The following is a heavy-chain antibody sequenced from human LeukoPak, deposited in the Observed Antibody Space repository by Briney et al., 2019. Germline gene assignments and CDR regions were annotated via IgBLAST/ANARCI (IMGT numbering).Heavy chain of an antibody. CDR2: IYPSGST. Sequence: SETLSLTCTVSGGSISSGGYYWSWIRQHPGKGLEWIGYIYPSGSTYYNPSLKSRVTISVDTSKNQFSLNLSSVTAADTAVYHCARGRYSGYDPPTDYWGQGSLVTVSS. V-gene: IGHV4-31*03. CDR3: ARGRYSGYDPPTDY. D-gene: IGHD5-12*01. CDR1: GGSISSGGYY. J-gene: IGHJ4*02.